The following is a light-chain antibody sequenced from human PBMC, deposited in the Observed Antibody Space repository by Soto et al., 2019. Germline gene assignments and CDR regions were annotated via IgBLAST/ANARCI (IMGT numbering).Light chain of an antibody. V-gene: IGKV3-20*01. CDR1: QTVRNNY. J-gene: IGKJ1*01. Sequence: EFVLTQSPGTLSLSPVERAALSGRASQTVRNNYLAWYQQKPGQAPRLLIYAASSRATGSPDRFTGSGSGTDFTLTISSLQSEDFAVYYCQQYNDWWTFGQGTKVDIK. CDR3: QQYNDWWT. CDR2: AAS.